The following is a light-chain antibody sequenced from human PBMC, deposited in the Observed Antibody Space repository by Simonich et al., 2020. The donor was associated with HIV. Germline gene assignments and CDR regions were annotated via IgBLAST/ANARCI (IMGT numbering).Light chain of an antibody. V-gene: IGKV1-5*03. Sequence: DIQMTQSPSTLSASVGDSVTITCRASQSISSWLARYQQKPGKAPKLLIYKASSLESGVPSRFSGSGSGTEFTLTISSLQPDDFATYYCQQYNSYAYTFGQGTKLEIK. J-gene: IGKJ2*01. CDR3: QQYNSYAYT. CDR2: KAS. CDR1: QSISSW.